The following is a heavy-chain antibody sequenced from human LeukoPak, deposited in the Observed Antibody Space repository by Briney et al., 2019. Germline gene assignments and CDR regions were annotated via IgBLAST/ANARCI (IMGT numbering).Heavy chain of an antibody. D-gene: IGHD6-13*01. Sequence: GASVKVSFKASGYTFTGYYMHWVRQAPGQGLEWMGWIHPRRGDTNYAQRFQGRVTMTRDTSISTAYLDLSRLRSDDTAVYYCARVDGSSWRLDYWGQGTLVTVSS. CDR3: ARVDGSSWRLDY. CDR1: GYTFTGYY. V-gene: IGHV1-2*02. CDR2: IHPRRGDT. J-gene: IGHJ4*02.